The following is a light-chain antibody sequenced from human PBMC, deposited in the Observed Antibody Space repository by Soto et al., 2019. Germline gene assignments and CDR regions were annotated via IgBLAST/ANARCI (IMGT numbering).Light chain of an antibody. CDR2: DVS. J-gene: IGLJ2*01. CDR3: SSYTSSSTLVV. Sequence: QSALTQPDSVSGSPGQSITISCTGTSSDVGGYNYVSWYQQHPGKAPKLMIYDVSNRPSGVSNRFSGSKSVNTASLTISGLQAEDESDYYCSSYTSSSTLVVFGGGTKLTVL. CDR1: SSDVGGYNY. V-gene: IGLV2-14*01.